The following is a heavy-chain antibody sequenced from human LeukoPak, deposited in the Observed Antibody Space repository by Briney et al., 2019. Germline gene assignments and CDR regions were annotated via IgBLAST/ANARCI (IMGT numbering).Heavy chain of an antibody. D-gene: IGHD6-19*01. CDR2: INHSGST. Sequence: SETLSLTCAVYGGSFSGYYWSWIRQPPGKGLKWIGEINHSGSTNYNPSLKSRVTISVDTSKNQFSLKLSSVTAADTAVYYCAIRPGIAVAGNYYFDYWGQGTLVTVSS. V-gene: IGHV4-34*01. CDR3: AIRPGIAVAGNYYFDY. CDR1: GGSFSGYY. J-gene: IGHJ4*02.